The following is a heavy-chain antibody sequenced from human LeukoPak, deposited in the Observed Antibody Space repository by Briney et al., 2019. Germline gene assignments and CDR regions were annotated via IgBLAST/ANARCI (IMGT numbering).Heavy chain of an antibody. CDR1: GFIFSSYG. J-gene: IGHJ4*02. V-gene: IGHV3-33*01. Sequence: GGSLRLTCAASGFIFSSYGMQWVRQAPGKGLEWVAVIWYDGSNRYYADSLKGRFTISRDNSKNTLYLQMNSLTADDTAVYYCATDPIGVLSYCGYWGQGTLVTVSS. CDR2: IWYDGSNR. D-gene: IGHD2-21*01. CDR3: ATDPIGVLSYCGY.